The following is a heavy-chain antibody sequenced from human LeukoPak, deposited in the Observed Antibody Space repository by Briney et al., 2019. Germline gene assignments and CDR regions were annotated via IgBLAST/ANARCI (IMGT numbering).Heavy chain of an antibody. V-gene: IGHV4-34*01. D-gene: IGHD3-10*01. CDR1: GGSFSGYY. CDR2: INHSGST. Sequence: SETLSLTCAVYGGSFSGYYWSWIRLPPGKGLEWIGEINHSGSTNYNPSLKSRVTISVDTSKNQFSLKLSSVTAADTAVYYCARGPTFPAIGSLIDYWGQGTLVTVSS. CDR3: ARGPTFPAIGSLIDY. J-gene: IGHJ4*02.